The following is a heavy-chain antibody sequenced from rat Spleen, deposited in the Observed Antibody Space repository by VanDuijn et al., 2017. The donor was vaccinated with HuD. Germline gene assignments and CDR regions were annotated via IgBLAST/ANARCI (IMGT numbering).Heavy chain of an antibody. CDR2: ISYDGSST. D-gene: IGHD1-12*03. CDR3: ARHAFYDGYYHWYFDL. CDR1: GFTFSDYN. V-gene: IGHV5-7*01. J-gene: IGHJ1*01. Sequence: EVQLVESGGGLVQPGRSLKLSCAASGFTFSDYNMAWVRQAPKKGLEWVATISYDGSSTYYRDSVKGRFTISRDNAKSTLYLQMDSLRSEDTATYYCARHAFYDGYYHWYFDLWGPGTMVTVSS.